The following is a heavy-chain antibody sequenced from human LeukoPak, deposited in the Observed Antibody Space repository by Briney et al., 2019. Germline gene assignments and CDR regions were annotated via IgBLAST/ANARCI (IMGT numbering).Heavy chain of an antibody. CDR1: GFTFSSYA. CDR2: ISGSGGNT. Sequence: GGSLRLSCAASGFTFSSYAMSWVRQAPGKGLEWVSAISGSGGNTYYADSVKGRFTISRDNSKNTLYLQMNTLRAEDTAVYYCAKVARAQVDPSHFDYWGQGTLVTVSS. V-gene: IGHV3-23*01. CDR3: AKVARAQVDPSHFDY. J-gene: IGHJ4*02.